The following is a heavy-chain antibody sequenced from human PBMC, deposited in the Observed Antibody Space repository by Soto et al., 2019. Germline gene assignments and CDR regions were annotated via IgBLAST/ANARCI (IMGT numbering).Heavy chain of an antibody. J-gene: IGHJ3*02. CDR2: ISSSSSYI. D-gene: IGHD6-19*01. Sequence: LSLTCAASGFTFSSYSMNWVRQAPGKGLEWVSSISSSSSYIYYADSVKGRFTISRDNAKNSLYLQMNSLRAEDTAVYYCAREAVAFAFDIWGQGTMVTVSS. CDR1: GFTFSSYS. V-gene: IGHV3-21*01. CDR3: AREAVAFAFDI.